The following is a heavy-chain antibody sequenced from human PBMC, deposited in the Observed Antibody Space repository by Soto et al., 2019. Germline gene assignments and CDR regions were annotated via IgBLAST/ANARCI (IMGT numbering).Heavy chain of an antibody. CDR2: IYYSGST. V-gene: IGHV4-31*03. J-gene: IGHJ6*02. CDR3: ARVYIVVVPAAKHSYGMDV. CDR1: GGSISRGGYY. Sequence: SETLSLTCTVSGGSISRGGYYWSWIRQHPGKGLEWIGYIYYSGSTYYNPSLKSRVTISVDTSKNQFSLKLSSVTAADTAVYYCARVYIVVVPAAKHSYGMDVWGQGTTVTVSS. D-gene: IGHD2-2*01.